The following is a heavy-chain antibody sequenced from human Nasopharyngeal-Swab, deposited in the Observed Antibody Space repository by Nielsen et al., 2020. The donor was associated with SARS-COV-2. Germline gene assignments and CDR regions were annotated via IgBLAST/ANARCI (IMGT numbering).Heavy chain of an antibody. V-gene: IGHV4-34*01. CDR1: GGSFSGYY. Sequence: SETLSLTCAVYGGSFSGYYWSWIRQPPGKGLEWIGGINHSGSTNYNPSLKSRVTISVDTSKNQFSLKLSSVTAADTAVYYCARGASIAVAGILLPDYYYYMDVWGKGTTVTVSS. J-gene: IGHJ6*03. CDR3: ARGASIAVAGILLPDYYYYMDV. CDR2: INHSGST. D-gene: IGHD6-19*01.